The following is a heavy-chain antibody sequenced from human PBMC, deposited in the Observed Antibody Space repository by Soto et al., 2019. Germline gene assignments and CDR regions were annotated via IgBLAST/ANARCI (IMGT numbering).Heavy chain of an antibody. V-gene: IGHV4-39*01. CDR1: GGSISSSSYY. J-gene: IGHJ5*02. Sequence: PWETLSLTCTVSGGSISSSSYYWGWIRQPPGKGLEWIGSIYYSGSTYYNPSLKSRVTISVDTSKYQFSLKLSSVTAADTAVYYCARLRSTIFGVVIIPDNWFDPWGQGTLVTVSS. D-gene: IGHD3-3*01. CDR2: IYYSGST. CDR3: ARLRSTIFGVVIIPDNWFDP.